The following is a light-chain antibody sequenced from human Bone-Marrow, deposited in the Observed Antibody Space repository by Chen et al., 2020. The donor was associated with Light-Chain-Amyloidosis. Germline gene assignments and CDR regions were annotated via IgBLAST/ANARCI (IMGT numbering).Light chain of an antibody. CDR3: CSYAGSPLYV. V-gene: IGLV2-23*02. Sequence: QSALTQPASVSGSPGQSITISCPGTSSDVGSYYFVSWYQQHAGKAPKLMIYEVTKRPSGVSNRLSGSKSGNTASLTISGLQAEDEADYYCCSYAGSPLYVFGTGTKVSVL. CDR1: SSDVGSYYF. J-gene: IGLJ1*01. CDR2: EVT.